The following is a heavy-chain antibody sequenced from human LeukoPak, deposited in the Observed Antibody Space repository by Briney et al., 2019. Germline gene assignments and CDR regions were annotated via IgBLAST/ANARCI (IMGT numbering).Heavy chain of an antibody. V-gene: IGHV4-34*01. Sequence: PSETLSLTCAVSGGSFSGYYWSWIRQPPGKGLEWIGEIHHGGSTNYNPSLKSRVTVSVDTSKIQFSLKLTSVTAADTAVYYCARGGDFFSDYWGQGTLVTVSS. CDR3: ARGGDFFSDY. D-gene: IGHD3-3*01. J-gene: IGHJ4*02. CDR2: IHHGGST. CDR1: GGSFSGYY.